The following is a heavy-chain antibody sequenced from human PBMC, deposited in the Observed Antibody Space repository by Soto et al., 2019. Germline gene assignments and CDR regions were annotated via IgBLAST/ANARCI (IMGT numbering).Heavy chain of an antibody. Sequence: QVQLVQSGGEVKKPGASVNVSCKASGYTFTSYGICWVRQAPGQGLEWMGWVSSNNGNTEYAQKIQDRVTMTTDTSTNTAYMELRNLRSDDTAIYYCARDGGFSRGCDFWGQGTLLTVYS. CDR3: ARDGGFSRGCDF. D-gene: IGHD5-18*01. CDR2: VSSNNGNT. J-gene: IGHJ4*02. V-gene: IGHV1-18*04. CDR1: GYTFTSYG.